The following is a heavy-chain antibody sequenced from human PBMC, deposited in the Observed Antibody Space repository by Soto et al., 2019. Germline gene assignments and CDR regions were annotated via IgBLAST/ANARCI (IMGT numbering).Heavy chain of an antibody. CDR3: AKSHDYSNY. CDR1: GFTFSSYA. CDR2: ISGSGGGT. V-gene: IGHV3-23*01. J-gene: IGHJ4*02. D-gene: IGHD4-4*01. Sequence: EVQLLESGGGLVQPGGSLRLSCAASGFTFSSYAMSWVRKAPGKGLERVSAISGSGGGTDYADSVKGRFTISRDNSKNTLYLQMNSLRAEDTAVYYFAKSHDYSNYWGQGTLVTVSS.